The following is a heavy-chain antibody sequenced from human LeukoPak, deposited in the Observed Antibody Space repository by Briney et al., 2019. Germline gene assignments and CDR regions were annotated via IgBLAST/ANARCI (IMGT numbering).Heavy chain of an antibody. V-gene: IGHV3-13*04. CDR1: GFTFSSYD. CDR3: AREFSGGRVIMAHFDY. J-gene: IGHJ4*02. Sequence: GGSLRLSCAASGFTFSSYDMHWVRQATGKGLEWVSAIGTAGDTYYPDSVKGRFTISRDNSKNTLYLQMNSLRAEDTAVYYCAREFSGGRVIMAHFDYWGQGTLVTVSS. CDR2: IGTAGDT. D-gene: IGHD3-3*01.